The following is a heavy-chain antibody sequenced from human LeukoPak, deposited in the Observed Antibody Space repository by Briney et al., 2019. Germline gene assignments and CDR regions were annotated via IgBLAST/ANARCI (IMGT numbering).Heavy chain of an antibody. J-gene: IGHJ5*02. D-gene: IGHD3-10*01. CDR2: INHSGST. V-gene: IGHV4-34*01. CDR1: GGSFSGYY. CDR3: ARGLRYYYGSGTPFDP. Sequence: PSETLSLTCAVYGGSFSGYYWSWIPHPPGKGREWRGEINHSGSTNYNPSPKSRVNISVDTSKNQFSLKLSSVPAADTAVYYCARGLRYYYGSGTPFDPWGQGTLVTVSS.